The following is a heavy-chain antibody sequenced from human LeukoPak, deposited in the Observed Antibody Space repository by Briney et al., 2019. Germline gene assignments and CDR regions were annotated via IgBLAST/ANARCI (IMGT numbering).Heavy chain of an antibody. V-gene: IGHV3-23*01. CDR2: ISGSGGST. CDR3: AKDPPRAYYDSSGYYRDDAFDI. J-gene: IGHJ3*02. Sequence: GGSLRLSCAASGFTFSSYAMSWVRQAPGKGLEWVSAISGSGGSTYCADSVKGRFTISRDNSKNTLYLQMSSLRAEDTAVYYCAKDPPRAYYDSSGYYRDDAFDIWGQGTMVTVSS. CDR1: GFTFSSYA. D-gene: IGHD3-22*01.